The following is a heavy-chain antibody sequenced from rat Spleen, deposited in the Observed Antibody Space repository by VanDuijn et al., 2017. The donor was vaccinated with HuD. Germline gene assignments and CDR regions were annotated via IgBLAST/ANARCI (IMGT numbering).Heavy chain of an antibody. J-gene: IGHJ2*01. Sequence: QVQLKESGPGLVQPSQTLSLTCTVSGFSLTSNGVSWVRQPPGKGLEWIAAISSGRSTYYNSALKSRLSISRDTSKSQVFLKMNSLQTEDTAIYFCTRVYYGYNYFDYWGQGVMVTVSS. CDR3: TRVYYGYNYFDY. V-gene: IGHV2S12*01. D-gene: IGHD1-9*01. CDR1: GFSLTSNG. CDR2: ISSGRST.